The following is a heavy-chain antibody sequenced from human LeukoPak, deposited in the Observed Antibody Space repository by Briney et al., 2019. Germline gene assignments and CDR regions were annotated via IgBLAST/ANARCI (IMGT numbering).Heavy chain of an antibody. V-gene: IGHV4-59*01. D-gene: IGHD3-22*01. J-gene: IGHJ6*02. Sequence: SETLSLTCTVSGGSISTYYWSWIRQPPGKGLEWIGYIYYSGTTRYSPSLKSRVTISVDTSKNQFSLKLSSVSAADTAVYYCARDYYDSSGYYWRYGMAVWGQGTTVTVSS. CDR2: IYYSGTT. CDR3: ARDYYDSSGYYWRYGMAV. CDR1: GGSISTYY.